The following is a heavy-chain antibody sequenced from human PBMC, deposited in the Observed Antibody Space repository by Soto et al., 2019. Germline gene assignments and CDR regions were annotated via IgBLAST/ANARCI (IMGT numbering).Heavy chain of an antibody. J-gene: IGHJ6*02. V-gene: IGHV3-30-3*01. CDR2: ISYDGSNK. CDR1: GFTFSSYA. D-gene: IGHD3-16*01. Sequence: GGSLRLSCAASGFTFSSYAMRWVRQAPGKGLEWVAVISYDGSNKYYADSVKGRFTISRDNSKNTLYLQMNSLRAEDTAVYYCARSGGEGYYYGMDVWGQGTTVTVSS. CDR3: ARSGGEGYYYGMDV.